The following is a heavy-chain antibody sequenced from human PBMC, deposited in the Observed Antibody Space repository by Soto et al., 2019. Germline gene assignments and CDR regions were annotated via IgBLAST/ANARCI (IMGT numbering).Heavy chain of an antibody. J-gene: IGHJ4*02. CDR2: ISWDGGST. Sequence: GGSLRLSCAASGFTFDDYTMHWVRQAPGKGLEWVSLISWDGGSTYYADSVKGRFTISRDNSKNSLYLQMNSLRTEDTALYYCAKDISELGQMGFDYWGQGTLVTVSS. V-gene: IGHV3-43*01. CDR3: AKDISELGQMGFDY. CDR1: GFTFDDYT. D-gene: IGHD2-8*01.